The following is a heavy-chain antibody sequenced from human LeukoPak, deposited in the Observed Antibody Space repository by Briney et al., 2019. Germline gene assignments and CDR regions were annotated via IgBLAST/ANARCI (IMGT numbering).Heavy chain of an antibody. D-gene: IGHD5-24*01. J-gene: IGHJ4*02. CDR1: GFTVSSNY. CDR2: FFSGGST. V-gene: IGHV3-53*01. Sequence: PGGSLRLSCAASGFTVSSNYVSWVRQAPGKGLEGFAVFFSGGSTYYADSVKCRYTISRDNAKNSQYLKMNSLRAEDTAVYYCARDGYMALDYWGQGTLVTVSS. CDR3: ARDGYMALDY.